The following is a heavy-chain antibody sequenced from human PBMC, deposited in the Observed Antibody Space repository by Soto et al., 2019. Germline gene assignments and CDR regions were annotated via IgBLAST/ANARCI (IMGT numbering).Heavy chain of an antibody. CDR3: AGGPDTVVRGVMNLFDP. D-gene: IGHD3-10*01. V-gene: IGHV4-34*01. CDR1: GGSFSGYY. J-gene: IGHJ5*02. CDR2: IDQSGST. Sequence: QVQLQQWGAGLLKSSETLSLTCAVYGGSFSGYYWNWLRQPPGAGLAWIGKIDQSGSTNYNPSLRSIVTRSGASSRSHFHLKLTSVTDMETAVYYCAGGPDTVVRGVMNLFDPGAQGTLVNVSS.